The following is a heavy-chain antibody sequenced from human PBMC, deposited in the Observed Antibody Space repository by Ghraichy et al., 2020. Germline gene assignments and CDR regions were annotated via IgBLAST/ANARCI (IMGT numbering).Heavy chain of an antibody. V-gene: IGHV3-23*01. CDR1: GFIFSSYA. D-gene: IGHD6-13*01. J-gene: IGHJ6*02. CDR3: AKEIAAGTSTISYFYDGMDV. CDR2: ISGSGGDT. Sequence: GESLNISCAASGFIFSSYAMSWVRQAPGKGLEWVSGISGSGGDTYYADSVKGRFTISRDNSKNTLYLQMNSLRAEDTAVYYCAKEIAAGTSTISYFYDGMDVWGQGTTVTVSS.